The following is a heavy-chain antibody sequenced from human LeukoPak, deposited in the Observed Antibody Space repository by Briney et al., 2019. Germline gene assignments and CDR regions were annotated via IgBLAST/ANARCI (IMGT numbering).Heavy chain of an antibody. V-gene: IGHV4-34*01. Sequence: MPSETLSLTCAVYGGSFSGYYWSWIRQPPGKGLEWIGEINHSGSTNYNPSLKSRVTISVDTPKNQFSLKLSSVTAADTAVYYCARGLYYYDSSGRLGYWGQGTLVTVSS. CDR1: GGSFSGYY. CDR2: INHSGST. J-gene: IGHJ4*02. D-gene: IGHD3-22*01. CDR3: ARGLYYYDSSGRLGY.